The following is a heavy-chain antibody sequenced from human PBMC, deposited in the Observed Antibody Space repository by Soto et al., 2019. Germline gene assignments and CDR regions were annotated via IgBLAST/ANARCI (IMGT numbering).Heavy chain of an antibody. V-gene: IGHV4-30-4*01. Sequence: QVHLQESGPGLLKPSQTLSLTCAVSGDSIGSGDYYWTWIRQSPGKGLEYIGYIYKSGRTYYNPSLKSRPVISLDTSKNQVFRRLTSLTAADTAMYFCARSLSSSSGYFDPWGQGTLVTVSS. D-gene: IGHD6-6*01. CDR1: GDSIGSGDYY. CDR2: IYKSGRT. CDR3: ARSLSSSSGYFDP. J-gene: IGHJ5*02.